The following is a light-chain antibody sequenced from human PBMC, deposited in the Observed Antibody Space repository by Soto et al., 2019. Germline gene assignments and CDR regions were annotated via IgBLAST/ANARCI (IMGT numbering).Light chain of an antibody. CDR1: SSDVGGYNF. J-gene: IGLJ1*01. CDR2: EVT. CDR3: SSYAGSNNIV. Sequence: QSVLTQPPSASGSPGRSVTISCTGASSDVGGYNFVSWYQQHPGKAPKLLIHEVTKRPSGVPDRFSGSRSGNTASLTVSGLQAEDEADYYCSSYAGSNNIVFGTGTKVTVL. V-gene: IGLV2-8*01.